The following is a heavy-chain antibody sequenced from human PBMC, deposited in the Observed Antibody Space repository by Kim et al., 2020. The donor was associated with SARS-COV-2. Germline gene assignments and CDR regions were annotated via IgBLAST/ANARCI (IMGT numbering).Heavy chain of an antibody. CDR3: ARGGSIAARSGNWFDP. Sequence: SETLSLTCAVYGGSFSGYYWSWIRQPPGKGLEWIGEINHSGSTNYNPSLKSRVTISVDTSKNQFSLKLSSVTAADTAVYYCARGGSIAARSGNWFDPWGQGTLVTVSS. D-gene: IGHD6-6*01. J-gene: IGHJ5*02. CDR1: GGSFSGYY. CDR2: INHSGST. V-gene: IGHV4-34*01.